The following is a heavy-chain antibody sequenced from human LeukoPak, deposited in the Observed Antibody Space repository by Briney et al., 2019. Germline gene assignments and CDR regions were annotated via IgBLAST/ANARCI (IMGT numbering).Heavy chain of an antibody. D-gene: IGHD3-10*01. CDR3: ARTYYYGSAHFDD. J-gene: IGHJ4*02. CDR2: IYYSGST. Sequence: SETLSLTCTVSGGSVSSGNYYWSWIRQAPGKGLEWIGYIYYSGSTKYNPSLKSRVTISIDTSKNQFSLKLSSVTAADTAVYFCARTYYYGSAHFDDWGQGTLVTVSS. V-gene: IGHV4-61*01. CDR1: GGSVSSGNYY.